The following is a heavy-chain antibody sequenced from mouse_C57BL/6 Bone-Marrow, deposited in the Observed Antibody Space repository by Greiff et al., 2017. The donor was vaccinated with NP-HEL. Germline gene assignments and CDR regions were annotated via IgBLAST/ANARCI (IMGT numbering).Heavy chain of an antibody. Sequence: QVHVKQSGPGLVQPSQSLSITCTVSGFSLTSYGVHWVRQSPGKGLEWLGVIWSGGSTDYNAAFISRLSISKDNSKSQVFFKMNSLQADDTAIYYCARKGYYYGSLAYWGQGTLVTVSA. CDR3: ARKGYYYGSLAY. D-gene: IGHD1-1*01. J-gene: IGHJ3*01. CDR1: GFSLTSYG. CDR2: IWSGGST. V-gene: IGHV2-2*01.